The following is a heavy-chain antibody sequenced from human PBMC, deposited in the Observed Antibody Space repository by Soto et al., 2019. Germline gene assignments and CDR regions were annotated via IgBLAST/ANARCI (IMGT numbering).Heavy chain of an antibody. J-gene: IGHJ4*02. CDR3: ARDRRLAAAGY. CDR1: GFNFGNYA. Sequence: GVSLRLSCTASGFNFGNYAMGWARQAPGKGLEWLSSLAVPYTGAQTYYADSVAGRLIVSRDDSKNTLYLELNSLRADDTAVYYCARDRRLAAAGYWGQGTLVTVSS. D-gene: IGHD6-13*01. CDR2: LAVPYTGAQT. V-gene: IGHV3-23*01.